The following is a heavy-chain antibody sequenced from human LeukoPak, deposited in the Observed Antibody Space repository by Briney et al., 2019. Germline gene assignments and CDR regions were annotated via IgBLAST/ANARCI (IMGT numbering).Heavy chain of an antibody. CDR2: IIHSGGT. CDR3: ARGNLVVVPAAQRAYSYMDV. V-gene: IGHV4-34*01. J-gene: IGHJ6*03. Sequence: SETLSLTCAVYGGSFSGYHWNWIHQPPGRGLEWIGEIIHSGGTNYKSSLKSRVTISLDTSKNQFSLQLSSVTAADTAVYFCARGNLVVVPAAQRAYSYMDVWGNGTTVTVSS. D-gene: IGHD2-2*01. CDR1: GGSFSGYH.